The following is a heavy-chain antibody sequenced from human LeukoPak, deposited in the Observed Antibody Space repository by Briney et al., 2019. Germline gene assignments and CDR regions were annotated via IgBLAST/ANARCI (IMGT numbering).Heavy chain of an antibody. CDR3: AKNHYGSGSYYLDY. CDR2: ISGSGGST. J-gene: IGHJ4*02. D-gene: IGHD3-10*01. CDR1: GFTFSSYA. V-gene: IGHV3-23*01. Sequence: GGSLRLSCAASGFTFSSYAMSWVRQAPGKGLEWVSAISGSGGSTYYADSVKGRFTISRDNSKNTLYLQMNSLRAEDTAVYYCAKNHYGSGSYYLDYWGQGTLVTVSS.